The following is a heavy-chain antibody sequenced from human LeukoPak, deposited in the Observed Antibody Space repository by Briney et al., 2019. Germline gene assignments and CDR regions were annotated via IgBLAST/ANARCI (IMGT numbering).Heavy chain of an antibody. CDR2: ISSSSTYI. J-gene: IGHJ6*02. CDR1: GFAFSSYS. CDR3: AREGAYGMGV. V-gene: IGHV3-21*01. Sequence: GGSLRLSCAASGFAFSSYSMNWVRQAPGKGPEWVSTISSSSTYIYYADSVKGRFTFSRDNAKNSLHLQMNSLRAEDTAVYYCAREGAYGMGVWGQGTTVTVSS.